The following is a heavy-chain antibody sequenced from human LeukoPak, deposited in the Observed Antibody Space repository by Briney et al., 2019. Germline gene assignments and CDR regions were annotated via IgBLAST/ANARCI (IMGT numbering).Heavy chain of an antibody. CDR2: ISGSGAT. CDR3: ARDPMYNGGNSGAFDF. V-gene: IGHV3-11*01. Sequence: RGSLRLSCAASGFIFSDHFMTWIRQVPGKGLEWISYISGSGATYYADSVKGRFTISRDNAQNSLWLQMNSLRVEDTAVYYCARDPMYNGGNSGAFDFWGQGTLVTVSS. CDR1: GFIFSDHF. D-gene: IGHD4-23*01. J-gene: IGHJ3*01.